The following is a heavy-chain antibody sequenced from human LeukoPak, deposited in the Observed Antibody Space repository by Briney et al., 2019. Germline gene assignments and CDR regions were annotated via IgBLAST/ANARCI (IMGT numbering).Heavy chain of an antibody. CDR3: ARRLDC. V-gene: IGHV3-7*01. Sequence: PGGSLRLSCAVSGFTFSSYWMSWVRQAPGKGLEWVANIKQDGSEKYYVDSVRGRFTISRDNAKNSLYLQMSSLRAEDTAVYYCARRLDCWGQGTLVTVSS. CDR1: GFTFSSYW. J-gene: IGHJ4*02. CDR2: IKQDGSEK.